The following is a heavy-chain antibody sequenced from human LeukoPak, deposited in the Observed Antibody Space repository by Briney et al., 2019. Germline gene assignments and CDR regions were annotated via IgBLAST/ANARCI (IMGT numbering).Heavy chain of an antibody. J-gene: IGHJ6*03. CDR1: GFTFSSYW. V-gene: IGHV3-74*01. CDR2: ITSDGSRT. D-gene: IGHD3-10*01. CDR3: ARDRPAEVRVRGTISYYYYYMDV. Sequence: GGSLRLSCAASGFTFSSYWMHWVRQGPGKGLVWVSRITSDGSRTSYADSVRGRFTISRDNAKNTLYLQMNSLRADDTAVYFCARDRPAEVRVRGTISYYYYYMDVWGKGTTVTVSS.